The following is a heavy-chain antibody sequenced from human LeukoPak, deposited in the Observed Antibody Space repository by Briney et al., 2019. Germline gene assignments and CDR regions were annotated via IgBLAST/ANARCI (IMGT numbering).Heavy chain of an antibody. J-gene: IGHJ4*02. D-gene: IGHD5-24*01. CDR2: ISGTSTYI. CDR1: GFTFDEYF. CDR3: ARDHQLRDPGC. Sequence: IPGGSLRLSCTTSGFTFDEYFMIWVRQAPGKGLQWVSSISGTSTYIDYADSVKGRFTISRDNAKSSLYLQMNDLRVEDTGIYFCARDHQLRDPGCWGQGTLVTVSS. V-gene: IGHV3-21*06.